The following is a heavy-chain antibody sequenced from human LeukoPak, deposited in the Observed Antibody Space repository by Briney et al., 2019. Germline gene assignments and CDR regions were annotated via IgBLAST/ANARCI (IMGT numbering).Heavy chain of an antibody. CDR1: GFTFSSYS. V-gene: IGHV3-21*01. CDR3: ARGGSNRITIFGAVPYDY. J-gene: IGHJ4*02. Sequence: GGSLRLSSAASGFTFSSYSMNWVRQAPGKGLEWVSSISSSSSYIYYADSVKGRFTISRDNAKNSLYLQMNSLRAEDTAVYYCARGGSNRITIFGAVPYDYWGQGTLVTVSS. D-gene: IGHD3-3*01. CDR2: ISSSSSYI.